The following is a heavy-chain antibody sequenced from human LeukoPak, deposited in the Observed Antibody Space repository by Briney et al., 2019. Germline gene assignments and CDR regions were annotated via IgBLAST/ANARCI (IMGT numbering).Heavy chain of an antibody. J-gene: IGHJ4*02. CDR2: IYYSGST. Sequence: SETLSLTCTVSGGSISIGVYYWSWIRQHPRKCLEWIGYIYYSGSTYYNPSLKSRVTISVDTSKKQFSLKLSSGTSADTAWYYCAREHYDFWSRPLGFDYWGQGTLVTVSS. V-gene: IGHV4-31*03. D-gene: IGHD3-3*01. CDR1: GGSISIGVYY. CDR3: AREHYDFWSRPLGFDY.